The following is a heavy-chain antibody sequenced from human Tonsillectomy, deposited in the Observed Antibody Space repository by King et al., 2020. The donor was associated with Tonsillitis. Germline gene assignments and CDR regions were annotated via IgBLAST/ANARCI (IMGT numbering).Heavy chain of an antibody. Sequence: VQLVESGAEVKKPGASVKVSCKASGYTFTTYDIKWVRQATGQGLEWMGWMNPNSGNTGYAQKFQGRVTMTRNTSISTAYMELSSLRSEDTAVYYCAVLEAGYASGSYRGWYFDLWGRGTLVTVSS. CDR2: MNPNSGNT. CDR3: AVLEAGYASGSYRGWYFDL. CDR1: GYTFTTYD. J-gene: IGHJ2*01. V-gene: IGHV1-8*02. D-gene: IGHD3-10*01.